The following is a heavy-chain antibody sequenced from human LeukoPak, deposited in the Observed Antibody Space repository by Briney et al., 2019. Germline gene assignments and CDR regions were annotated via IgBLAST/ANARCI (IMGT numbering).Heavy chain of an antibody. CDR2: IYYSGST. V-gene: IGHV4-61*05. J-gene: IGHJ4*02. CDR3: ARRSMNSYGFSLDY. D-gene: IGHD5-18*01. Sequence: PSETLSLTCTVSGGSISSSSYYWGWIRQPPGKGLEWIGYIYYSGSTNYNPSLKSRVTISVDTSKNQFSLKLSSVTAADTAVYYCARRSMNSYGFSLDYWGQGTLVTVSS. CDR1: GGSISSSSYY.